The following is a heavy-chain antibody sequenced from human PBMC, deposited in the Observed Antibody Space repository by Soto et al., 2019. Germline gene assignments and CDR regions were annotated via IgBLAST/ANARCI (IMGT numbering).Heavy chain of an antibody. Sequence: QVQLVQSGAEVKKPGASVKVSCKASGYTFTSYGISWVRQAPRQGLEWMGWISAYNGNTNYAQKLQGRVTMTTDTSTSTAYMELRSLRSDDTAVYYCARPSGYCSGGSCYPHDAFDIWGQGTMVTVSS. CDR3: ARPSGYCSGGSCYPHDAFDI. D-gene: IGHD2-15*01. V-gene: IGHV1-18*01. CDR1: GYTFTSYG. J-gene: IGHJ3*02. CDR2: ISAYNGNT.